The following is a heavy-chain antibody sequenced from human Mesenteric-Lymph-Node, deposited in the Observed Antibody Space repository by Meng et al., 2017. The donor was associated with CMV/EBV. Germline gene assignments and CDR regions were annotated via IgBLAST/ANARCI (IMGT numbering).Heavy chain of an antibody. D-gene: IGHD3-16*01. V-gene: IGHV4-59*11. CDR2: VYFTGST. CDR3: ARESFGAFDI. CDR1: GGSISPHY. J-gene: IGHJ3*02. Sequence: GSLRLSCTVSGGSISPHYWSWIRQPPGKGLEWIGYVYFTGSTNYHPSLKSRVTISVDTSKNQCSLNLNSVTAADTAVYYCARESFGAFDIWGQGTLVTVSS.